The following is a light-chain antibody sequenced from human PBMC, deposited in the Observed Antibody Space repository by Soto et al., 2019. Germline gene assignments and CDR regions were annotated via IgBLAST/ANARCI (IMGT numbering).Light chain of an antibody. CDR1: SSDVGAYNF. CDR2: EVS. V-gene: IGLV2-14*01. CDR3: SSYTGSSTSV. Sequence: QSVLTQPASVSGSPGQSITISCTGTSSDVGAYNFVSWYQQHPGKAPKVMIYEVSHRPSGVSSRFSGSKSGNTASLTISGLQAEDEADYYCSSYTGSSTSVFGSGTKATV. J-gene: IGLJ1*01.